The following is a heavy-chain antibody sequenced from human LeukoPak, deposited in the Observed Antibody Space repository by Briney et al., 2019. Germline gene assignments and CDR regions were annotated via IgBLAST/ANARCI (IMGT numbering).Heavy chain of an antibody. CDR3: AKERDAKGYFDY. V-gene: IGHV3-23*01. CDR1: GFSFSTYA. J-gene: IGHJ4*02. Sequence: GGSLRLSCATSGFSFSTYAMSWVRQAPGQGLEWVSAISGSGKTYYPDSVKGRFTISRDNSKNTLFLQMNGLRAEDTAVYYCAKERDAKGYFDYWGQGTLVTVSS. CDR2: ISGSGKT.